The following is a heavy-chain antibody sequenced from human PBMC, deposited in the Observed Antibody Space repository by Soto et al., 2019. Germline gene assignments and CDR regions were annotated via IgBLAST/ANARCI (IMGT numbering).Heavy chain of an antibody. CDR2: IYSSGST. CDR3: ARAPTYDFYYYYYMDV. J-gene: IGHJ6*03. CDR1: GGSIMSYF. Sequence: SETLSLTCTVSGGSIMSYFWSWVRQPPGKGLEWIGQIYSSGSTYYNPSLKSRVTISVDTSKNQFSLKLSSVTAADTAVYYCARAPTYDFYYYYYMDVWGKGTTVTVSS. V-gene: IGHV4-59*12. D-gene: IGHD4-17*01.